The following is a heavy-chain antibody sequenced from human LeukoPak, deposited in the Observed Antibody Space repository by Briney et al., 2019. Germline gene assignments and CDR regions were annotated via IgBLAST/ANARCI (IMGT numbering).Heavy chain of an antibody. CDR1: GGNFNNYV. V-gene: IGHV1-69*04. D-gene: IGHD6-13*01. CDR3: ATGPRYSSSWSDDAFDV. J-gene: IGHJ3*01. CDR2: IIPNVGIA. Sequence: SVKVSCKASGGNFNNYVINWVRQAPSEGLQWMGRIIPNVGIANYAQNFQGRISITADKSTNTAYMELSGLRPDDKAVYYCATGPRYSSSWSDDAFDVWGQGTTVTVSS.